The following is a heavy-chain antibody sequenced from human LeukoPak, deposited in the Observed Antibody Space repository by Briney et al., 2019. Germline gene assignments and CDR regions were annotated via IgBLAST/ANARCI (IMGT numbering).Heavy chain of an antibody. D-gene: IGHD2-2*02. CDR2: IWFDGTNK. V-gene: IGHV3-33*01. Sequence: PGGSLRLSCAASGFAFSTHGMHWFRQAPGKGLEGVAVIWFDGTNKYYADSVKGRFTISRDNSENTLYLQMNSLRAEDTAVYYCARRLYCSGTSCYTGPDALDVWGQGTVVTVSS. CDR1: GFAFSTHG. CDR3: ARRLYCSGTSCYTGPDALDV. J-gene: IGHJ3*01.